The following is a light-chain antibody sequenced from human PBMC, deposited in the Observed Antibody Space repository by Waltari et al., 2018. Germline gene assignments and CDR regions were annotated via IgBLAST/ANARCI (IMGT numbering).Light chain of an antibody. CDR1: SSNIGAGYD. CDR3: QSYDRSLSGSI. J-gene: IGLJ2*01. CDR2: GNT. V-gene: IGLV1-40*01. Sequence: QSGLTQPPSVSGAPGQRVTISCTGSSSNIGAGYDVHWYQLLPGTAPKLLIYGNTNRPSGVPDRFSGSKSGTSASLAITGLQAEDEADYYCQSYDRSLSGSIFGGGTKLTVL.